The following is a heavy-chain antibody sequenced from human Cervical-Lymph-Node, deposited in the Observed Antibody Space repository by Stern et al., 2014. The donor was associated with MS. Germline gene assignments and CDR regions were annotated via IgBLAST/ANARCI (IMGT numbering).Heavy chain of an antibody. Sequence: VQLVESGPEVKKPGASVKVSCKASGYTFTRFGIRWVRQAPGQGLECMGWTSAYNGHTNYAQKFQGRVTMTTDTSTSTAYMELRSLRSDDTAVYYCARDITNAFDIWGQGTMVTVSS. V-gene: IGHV1-18*01. CDR1: GYTFTRFG. D-gene: IGHD3-10*01. CDR3: ARDITNAFDI. CDR2: TSAYNGHT. J-gene: IGHJ3*02.